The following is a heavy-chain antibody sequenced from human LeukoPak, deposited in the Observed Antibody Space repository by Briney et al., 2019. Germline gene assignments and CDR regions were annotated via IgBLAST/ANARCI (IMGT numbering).Heavy chain of an antibody. CDR2: IYYSGST. CDR1: GGSISSSNYY. CDR3: ARHRYYYDSSGYYCVYYSDY. J-gene: IGHJ4*02. V-gene: IGHV4-39*01. Sequence: PSETLSLTCTVSGGSISSSNYYWGWIRQPPGKGLEWIGSIYYSGSTYFNPSLKSRVTISVDTSKNQFSLKLSSVTAADTAVYYCARHRYYYDSSGYYCVYYSDYWGQGTLVTVSS. D-gene: IGHD3-22*01.